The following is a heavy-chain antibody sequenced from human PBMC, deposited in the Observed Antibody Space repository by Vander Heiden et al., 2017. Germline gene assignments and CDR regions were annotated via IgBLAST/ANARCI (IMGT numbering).Heavy chain of an antibody. V-gene: IGHV4-4*07. D-gene: IGHD3-16*01. Sequence: QVQLQGSGPGLVKPSETLSLTCTVPGGSISSFYCNWIRQPAGKGLEWIGRIDTSGSTNYNPSLKSRVTMSVDTSKKQFSLKLSSVTAADTAVYYCARNRVGYSYALGAFDIWGQGTRVNVSS. J-gene: IGHJ3*02. CDR2: IDTSGST. CDR3: ARNRVGYSYALGAFDI. CDR1: GGSISSFY.